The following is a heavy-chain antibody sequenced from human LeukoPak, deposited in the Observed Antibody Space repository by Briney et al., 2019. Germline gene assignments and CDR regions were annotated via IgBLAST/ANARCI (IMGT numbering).Heavy chain of an antibody. V-gene: IGHV5-51*01. D-gene: IGHD3-10*01. Sequence: GESLKISCKGSGYSFSSYWIGWVRQMPGKGLEWMGIIYSGDSDTRYSPSFQGQVTISADKSISTAYLQWSSLKASDTAMYYCARGPLLLWFAELTGIGDYWGQGTLVTVSS. J-gene: IGHJ4*02. CDR3: ARGPLLLWFAELTGIGDY. CDR2: IYSGDSDT. CDR1: GYSFSSYW.